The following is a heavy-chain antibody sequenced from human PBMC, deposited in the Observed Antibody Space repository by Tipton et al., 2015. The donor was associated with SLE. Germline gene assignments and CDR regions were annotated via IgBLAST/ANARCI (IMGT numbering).Heavy chain of an antibody. CDR1: GFTFDDYA. V-gene: IGHV3-43D*04. CDR2: IFWDGGST. J-gene: IGHJ5*01. D-gene: IGHD6-19*01. Sequence: SLRLSCAASGFTFDDYAMHWVRQAPGKGLEWVSLIFWDGGSTYYADSVKGRFTISRDNAKDTLYLQMNSLTAEDTAVYYCARDLGLEQWPEVWFDSWGQGTLVTVSS. CDR3: ARDLGLEQWPEVWFDS.